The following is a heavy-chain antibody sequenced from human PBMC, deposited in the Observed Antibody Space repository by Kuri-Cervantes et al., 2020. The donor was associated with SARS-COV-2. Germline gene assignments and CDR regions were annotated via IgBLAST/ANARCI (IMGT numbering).Heavy chain of an antibody. V-gene: IGHV3-53*01. CDR1: GITVNSNY. CDR3: ARVPVTMIVGGDWFDV. CDR2: IYTGGDT. J-gene: IGHJ5*02. D-gene: IGHD3-22*01. Sequence: GESLKTYCSAPGITVNSNYMSWVRQAPGKGLEWGSIIYTGGDTYYADSVKGRFTIARDISKNTLYLQLNSLKNEETAVYYCARVPVTMIVGGDWFDVWGQGTLVTVSS.